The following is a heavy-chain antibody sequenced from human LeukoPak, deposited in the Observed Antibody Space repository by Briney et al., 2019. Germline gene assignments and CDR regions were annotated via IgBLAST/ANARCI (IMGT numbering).Heavy chain of an antibody. CDR2: MNPNSGNT. V-gene: IGHV1-8*03. CDR1: GYTFTSYD. CDR3: AREVSYTTTVSHYYYMVV. J-gene: IGHJ6*03. D-gene: IGHD4-11*01. Sequence: ASVKVSCKASGYTFTSYDINWVRQATGQGLEWMGWMNPNSGNTGYAQKFQGRVTITRNTSISTAYMELSSLRSEDTAVYYCAREVSYTTTVSHYYYMVVWGKGTTVTVSS.